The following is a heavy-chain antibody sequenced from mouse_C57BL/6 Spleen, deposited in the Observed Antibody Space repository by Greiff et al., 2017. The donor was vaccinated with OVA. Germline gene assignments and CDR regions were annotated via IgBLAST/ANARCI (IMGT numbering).Heavy chain of an antibody. D-gene: IGHD1-1*01. CDR1: GYAFSSSW. Sequence: QVQLKESGPELVKPGASVKISCKASGYAFSSSWMNWVKQRPGKGLEWIGRIYPGDGGTNYNGKFKGKATLTADKSSSTAYMQLSSLTSEDSAVYFCARGFLTTVVAGDHYYAMDYWGQGTSVTVSS. CDR2: IYPGDGGT. CDR3: ARGFLTTVVAGDHYYAMDY. J-gene: IGHJ4*01. V-gene: IGHV1-82*01.